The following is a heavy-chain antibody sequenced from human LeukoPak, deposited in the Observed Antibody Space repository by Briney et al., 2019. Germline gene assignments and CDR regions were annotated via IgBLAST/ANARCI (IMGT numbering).Heavy chain of an antibody. CDR1: GFTFSSYA. Sequence: GGSLRLSCAASGFTFSSYAMSWVRQAPGKGLEWVSAISGSGGSTYYADSVKGRFTISRDNSKNTLYLQMNSLRAEDTAVYYCAKSVLRFLEWLYDAFDIWGQGTMVTVSS. D-gene: IGHD3-3*01. CDR3: AKSVLRFLEWLYDAFDI. CDR2: ISGSGGST. J-gene: IGHJ3*02. V-gene: IGHV3-23*01.